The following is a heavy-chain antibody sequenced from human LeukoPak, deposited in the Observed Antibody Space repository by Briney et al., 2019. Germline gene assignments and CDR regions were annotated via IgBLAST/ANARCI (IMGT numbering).Heavy chain of an antibody. CDR1: GFTFDDYA. D-gene: IGHD1-26*01. J-gene: IGHJ4*02. V-gene: IGHV3-9*01. CDR3: AKPVGATAWDY. CDR2: INWNSDSI. Sequence: PGRSLRLSCAVSGFTFDDYAMHWVRQVPGKGLEWVSGINWNSDSIGYADSVKGRFTISRDNSKNTLYLQMNSLRAEDTAVYYCAKPVGATAWDYWGQGTLVTVSS.